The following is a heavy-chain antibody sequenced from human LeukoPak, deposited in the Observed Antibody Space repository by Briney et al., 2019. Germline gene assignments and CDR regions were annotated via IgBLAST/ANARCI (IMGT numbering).Heavy chain of an antibody. CDR3: SIDRPGRYGSTIRCYSASPFVP. J-gene: IGHJ5*02. V-gene: IGHV1-69*13. CDR1: GGTVSRYP. Sequence: GASVKVSCKASGGTVSRYPISWVRQAPGQGLEWMGGIIPIFGTANYAQKFQGRVTITAEESTSTAYMELSCLRSVDTAVYYCSIDRPGRYGSTIRCYSASPFVPWGQRTLVTVSS. D-gene: IGHD2-2*02. CDR2: IIPIFGTA.